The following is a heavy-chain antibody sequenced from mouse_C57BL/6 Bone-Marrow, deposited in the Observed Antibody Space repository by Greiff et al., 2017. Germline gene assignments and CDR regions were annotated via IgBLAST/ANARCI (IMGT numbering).Heavy chain of an antibody. V-gene: IGHV1-66*01. CDR1: GYSFTSYY. CDR3: ARSNYSNYDWYFDV. CDR2: IYPGSGNT. Sequence: VQLQQSGPELVKPGASVKISCKASGYSFTSYYIHWVKQRPGQGLEWIGWIYPGSGNTKYNEKFKGKATLTADTSSSTAYMQLSSLTSEDSAVYYCARSNYSNYDWYFDVWGTGTTVTVSS. J-gene: IGHJ1*03. D-gene: IGHD2-5*01.